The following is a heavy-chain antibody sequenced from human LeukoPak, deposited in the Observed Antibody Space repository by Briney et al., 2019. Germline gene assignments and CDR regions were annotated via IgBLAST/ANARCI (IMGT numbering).Heavy chain of an antibody. CDR2: IYPDGTNK. CDR3: AKDWSGNYNWSDP. CDR1: GFSFSSYG. J-gene: IGHJ5*02. V-gene: IGHV3-30*02. Sequence: GGSLRLSCAASGFSFSSYGMHWVRQAPGKGLEWVACIYPDGTNKDYADSVKGRFIISRDNSKNTLYVQMNSLRAEDTAIYYCAKDWSGNYNWSDPWGQGTLVTVSS. D-gene: IGHD3-3*01.